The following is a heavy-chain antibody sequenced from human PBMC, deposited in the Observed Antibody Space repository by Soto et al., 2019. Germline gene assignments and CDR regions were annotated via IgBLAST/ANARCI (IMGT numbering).Heavy chain of an antibody. J-gene: IGHJ6*03. CDR2: IRWNSGSI. V-gene: IGHV3-9*01. CDR1: GFTFDDYA. Sequence: EVQLVEPGGGLVQPGRSLRLSCAASGFTFDDYAMHWVRKDPGKGLEGVSGIRWNSGSIGYADSVKGRFNISRDNAKNSLYLQMNSLGAEDTALYYCAQARLLRDYYYSTYVWGKGTAVTGSS. D-gene: IGHD2-15*01. CDR3: AQARLLRDYYYSTYV.